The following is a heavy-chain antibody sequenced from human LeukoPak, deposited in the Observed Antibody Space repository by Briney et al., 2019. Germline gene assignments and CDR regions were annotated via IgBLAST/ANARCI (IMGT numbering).Heavy chain of an antibody. J-gene: IGHJ4*02. D-gene: IGHD3-22*01. CDR3: ATDRERDPSVYYLV. CDR1: GFTFSDYA. CDR2: ISDDGSGT. V-gene: IGHV3-23*01. Sequence: GGSLRLSCAASGFTFSDYAMSWARQAPGQGLEWVSTISDDGSGTYYADSVKGRFTISRDNSKNTLFLQINSLRAEDSAVYYCATDRERDPSVYYLVGGQGTLITVSS.